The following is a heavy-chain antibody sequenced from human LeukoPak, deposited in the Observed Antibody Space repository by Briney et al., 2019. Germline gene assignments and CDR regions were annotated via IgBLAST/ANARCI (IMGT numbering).Heavy chain of an antibody. V-gene: IGHV3-23*01. CDR1: GFTFTYFA. J-gene: IGHJ4*02. CDR2: ISGSGGST. Sequence: GGSLTLSCAASGFTFTYFAMSWVRQAPGKGLEWVSGISGSGGSTYYPHSVKGRFTISRDNSNNRLYLQMNSLTAEDTAVYYCAKDKGSGTYPPYWGQGTLVTVSS. D-gene: IGHD1-26*01. CDR3: AKDKGSGTYPPY.